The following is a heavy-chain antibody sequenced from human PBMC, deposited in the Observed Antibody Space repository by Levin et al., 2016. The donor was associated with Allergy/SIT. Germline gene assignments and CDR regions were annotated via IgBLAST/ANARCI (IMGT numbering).Heavy chain of an antibody. CDR3: TTDLGVVNHYYYYGMDV. D-gene: IGHD3-3*01. V-gene: IGHV3-15*01. J-gene: IGHJ6*02. CDR2: IKSKTDGGTT. Sequence: GESLKISCAASGFTFSNAWMSWVRQAPGKGLEWVGRIKSKTDGGTTDYAAPVKGGFTISRDDSKNTLYLQMNSLKTEDTAVYYCTTDLGVVNHYYYYGMDVWGQGTTVTVSS. CDR1: GFTFSNAW.